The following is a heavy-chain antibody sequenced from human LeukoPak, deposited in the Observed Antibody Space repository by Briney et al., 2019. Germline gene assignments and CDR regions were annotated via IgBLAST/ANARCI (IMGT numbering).Heavy chain of an antibody. CDR3: ARETSQKGAHYMDV. D-gene: IGHD3-16*01. V-gene: IGHV4-59*01. J-gene: IGHJ6*03. Sequence: SETLSLTCTVSGGSTSSYYWSWIRQPPGKGLEWIGYIYYSGSTNYNPSLKSRVTISVDTSKNQFSLKLSSVTAADTAVYYCARETSQKGAHYMDVWGKGTTVTVSS. CDR2: IYYSGST. CDR1: GGSTSSYY.